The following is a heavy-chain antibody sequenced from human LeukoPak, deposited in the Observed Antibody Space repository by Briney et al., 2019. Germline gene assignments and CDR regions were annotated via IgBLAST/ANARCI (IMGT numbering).Heavy chain of an antibody. V-gene: IGHV3-48*02. J-gene: IGHJ4*02. CDR3: ARDGRFDY. CDR2: ISSSSRNT. Sequence: GGSLRLSCAASGFTFSSFNMNSVRQAPGKGLEWVSYISSSSRNTYYVDSVKGRFTISRDNAKNSLYLQMNSLRDEDTAVYYCARDGRFDYWGQGTLVTVSS. D-gene: IGHD1-26*01. CDR1: GFTFSSFN.